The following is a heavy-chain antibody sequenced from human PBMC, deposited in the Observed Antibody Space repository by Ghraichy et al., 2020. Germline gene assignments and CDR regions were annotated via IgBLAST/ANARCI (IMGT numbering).Heavy chain of an antibody. CDR2: IYSGGST. CDR3: ARDFLGLGYGSGSQGPYYYGMDV. J-gene: IGHJ6*02. Sequence: SCAASGFTVSSNYMSWVRQAPGKGLEWVSVIYSGGSTYYADSVKGRFTISRDNSKNTLYLQMNSLRAEDTAVYYCARDFLGLGYGSGSQGPYYYGMDVWGQGTTVTVSS. D-gene: IGHD3-10*01. CDR1: GFTVSSNY. V-gene: IGHV3-66*01.